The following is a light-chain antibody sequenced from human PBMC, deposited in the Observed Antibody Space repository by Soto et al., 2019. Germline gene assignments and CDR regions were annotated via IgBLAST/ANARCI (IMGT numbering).Light chain of an antibody. CDR1: QNVNSN. J-gene: IGKJ4*02. V-gene: IGKV3-15*01. Sequence: EIVMTQSPATLSVSPGERATLSCRASQNVNSNLAWYQQKPGQAPRLLIYGASTRATGIPARFSGSGSGTEFTLTISSLQSEDFAVYYCQQYNDLPELTFGGGTKVDIK. CDR2: GAS. CDR3: QQYNDLPELT.